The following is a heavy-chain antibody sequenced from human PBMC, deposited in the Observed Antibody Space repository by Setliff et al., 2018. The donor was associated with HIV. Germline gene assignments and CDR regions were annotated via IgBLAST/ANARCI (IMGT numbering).Heavy chain of an antibody. J-gene: IGHJ5*02. Sequence: PGGSLRPSCAASGFTFNYHAMTWVRQAPGKGLEWVSGISGSGDSTFYADSVKGRFTISRDNSKNTLSLQMNDLRAEDTALYYCAKDYTPTFWEYNWFDVWGQGTLVTVSS. D-gene: IGHD3-3*01. CDR3: AKDYTPTFWEYNWFDV. CDR2: ISGSGDST. V-gene: IGHV3-23*01. CDR1: GFTFNYHA.